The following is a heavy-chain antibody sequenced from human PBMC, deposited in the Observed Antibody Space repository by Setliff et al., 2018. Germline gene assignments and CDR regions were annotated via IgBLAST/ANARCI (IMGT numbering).Heavy chain of an antibody. D-gene: IGHD6-13*01. Sequence: SETLSLTCTVSGGSISSYYWSWIRQPAGKGLEWIGHIYIGGSANYNPSLKSRVTMSIDTSKNQFSLKLNSVTAADMAVYYCARDRPIAAAGTFIRYYYYYGMDVWGQGTTVTVSS. CDR2: IYIGGSA. J-gene: IGHJ6*02. CDR1: GGSISSYY. V-gene: IGHV4-4*07. CDR3: ARDRPIAAAGTFIRYYYYYGMDV.